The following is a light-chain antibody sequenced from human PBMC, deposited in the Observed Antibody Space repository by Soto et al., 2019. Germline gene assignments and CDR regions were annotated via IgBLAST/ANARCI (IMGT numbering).Light chain of an antibody. J-gene: IGKJ5*01. CDR3: QQFDSSAIT. CDR2: GAS. CDR1: QSVSNNY. V-gene: IGKV3-20*01. Sequence: EIVLTQSPGTLSLSPGERATLSCRASQSVSNNYLAWYQHKPGQAPRLLIYGASTRATGIPDRFSGSGSGTDFTLTISRLEPEDFAVYYCQQFDSSAITFGQGTRLEMK.